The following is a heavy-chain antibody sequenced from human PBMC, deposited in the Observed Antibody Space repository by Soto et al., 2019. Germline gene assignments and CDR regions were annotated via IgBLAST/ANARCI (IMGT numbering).Heavy chain of an antibody. D-gene: IGHD3-10*01. CDR1: GGSISSYY. CDR2: IYYSGST. CDR3: ARAPLPYYYGSGPIYFDY. Sequence: SETLSLTCTVSGGSISSYYWSWIRQPPGKGLEWIGYIYYSGSTNYNPSLKSRVTISVDTSKNQFSLKLSSVTAADTAVYYCARAPLPYYYGSGPIYFDYWGQGTLVTVSS. V-gene: IGHV4-59*01. J-gene: IGHJ4*02.